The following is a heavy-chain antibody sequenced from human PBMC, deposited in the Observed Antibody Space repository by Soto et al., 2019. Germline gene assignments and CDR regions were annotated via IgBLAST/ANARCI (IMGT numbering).Heavy chain of an antibody. V-gene: IGHV1-8*01. Sequence: QVQLVQSGAEVKKPGASVKVSCKASGYTFTSYDINWVRQATGQGLEWMGWMNPNSGNTGYAQKLQGRVTMTRNTSISTAYMELSSLRSEDTAVYYCARGRGYCSSTRCLGNWFDPWGQGNLVTVSS. CDR3: ARGRGYCSSTRCLGNWFDP. D-gene: IGHD2-2*01. CDR1: GYTFTSYD. J-gene: IGHJ5*02. CDR2: MNPNSGNT.